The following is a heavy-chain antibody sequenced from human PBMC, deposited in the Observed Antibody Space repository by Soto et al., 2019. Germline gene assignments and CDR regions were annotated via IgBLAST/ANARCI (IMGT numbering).Heavy chain of an antibody. CDR1: GGSISSYY. Sequence: SETLSLTCTVSGGSISSYYWSWIRQPPGKGLEWIGYIYYSGSTNYNPSLKSRVTISVDTSKNQFSLKLSSVTAADTAVYYCARANAPGIAAAGTRLIWFDPWGQGTLVTVSS. V-gene: IGHV4-59*01. CDR2: IYYSGST. CDR3: ARANAPGIAAAGTRLIWFDP. D-gene: IGHD6-13*01. J-gene: IGHJ5*02.